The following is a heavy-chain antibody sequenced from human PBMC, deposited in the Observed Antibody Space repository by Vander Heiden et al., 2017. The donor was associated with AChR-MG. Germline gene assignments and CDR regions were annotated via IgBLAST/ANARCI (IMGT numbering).Heavy chain of an antibody. D-gene: IGHD4-17*01. J-gene: IGHJ5*02. V-gene: IGHV3-23*01. CDR2: ISGSGGST. Sequence: EVQLLESGGGLVQPGGSQRLPCAASGSTFGSYAMSLVRQAPGKGLEWFSAISGSGGSTYYADSVKGRFTISRDNSKNTLYLQMNSLRAEDTAVYYCAKPMTTVTMWWFDPWGQGTLVTVSS. CDR1: GSTFGSYA. CDR3: AKPMTTVTMWWFDP.